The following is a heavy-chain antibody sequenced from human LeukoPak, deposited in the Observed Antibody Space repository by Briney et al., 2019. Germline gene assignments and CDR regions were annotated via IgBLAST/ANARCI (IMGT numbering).Heavy chain of an antibody. J-gene: IGHJ3*02. CDR1: GGTFSSYA. Sequence: VASVKVSCKASGGTFSSYAISWVRQAPGQGLEWMGRIIPIFGTANYAQKFQGRVTITTDESTSTAYMELSSLRSEGTAVYYCAGVFGSPLAYASDIWGQGAMVTVSS. D-gene: IGHD3-10*01. V-gene: IGHV1-69*05. CDR2: IIPIFGTA. CDR3: AGVFGSPLAYASDI.